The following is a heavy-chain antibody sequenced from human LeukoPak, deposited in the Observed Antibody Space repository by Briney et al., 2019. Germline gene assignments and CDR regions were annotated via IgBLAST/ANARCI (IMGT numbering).Heavy chain of an antibody. CDR2: INSDGSST. V-gene: IGHV3-74*01. CDR1: GFTFSSYW. Sequence: GGSLRLSCAASGFTFSSYWMHWVRQAPGKGLVGVSRINSDGSSTSYADSVKGRFTISRDNAKNTLYLQMNSLRAEDTAVYYCARVPGGNSYYYYMDVWGKGTTVTVSS. CDR3: ARVPGGNSYYYYMDV. D-gene: IGHD2-15*01. J-gene: IGHJ6*03.